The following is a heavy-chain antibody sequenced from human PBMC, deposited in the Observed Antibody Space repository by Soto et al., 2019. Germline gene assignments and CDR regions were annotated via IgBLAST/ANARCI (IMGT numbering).Heavy chain of an antibody. CDR3: ATGYNSGWFPLNDAFDI. V-gene: IGHV3-74*01. Sequence: EVQLVESGGGLIQPGGSLRLSCAASGFTFSTYWMHWVRQAPGKGLVWVSRINSDGSATTYADSVKGRFTISRDNAKNTVYLQMNSLSAEDTAVYFCATGYNSGWFPLNDAFDIWGQGTMVTVSS. J-gene: IGHJ3*02. CDR1: GFTFSTYW. CDR2: INSDGSAT. D-gene: IGHD6-19*01.